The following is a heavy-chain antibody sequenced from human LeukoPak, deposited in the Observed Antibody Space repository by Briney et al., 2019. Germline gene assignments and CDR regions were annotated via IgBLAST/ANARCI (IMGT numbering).Heavy chain of an antibody. J-gene: IGHJ3*02. CDR3: ARGGSGISNAFDI. Sequence: SETLSLTCSVSGGSISSYYWSWIRQPPGKGLEWIGYLYYSGSTNSNPSLKSRVTMSVDTSKNQFSLKLRSVTAADTAVYYCARGGSGISNAFDIWGQGTMVTDSS. CDR2: LYYSGST. D-gene: IGHD3-10*01. CDR1: GGSISSYY. V-gene: IGHV4-59*01.